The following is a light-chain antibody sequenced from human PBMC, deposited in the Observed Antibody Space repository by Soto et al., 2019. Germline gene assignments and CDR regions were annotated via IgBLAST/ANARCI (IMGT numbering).Light chain of an antibody. V-gene: IGLV1-44*01. CDR3: AAWDDSLNGWV. CDR1: SSNIGSHT. J-gene: IGLJ3*02. CDR2: SNN. Sequence: QSVLTQPPSVSGTPGQRVTISCSGSSSNIGSHTVSWYQQLPGTAPKLLIYSNNQRPSGVPDRFSGSKSGTSASLAISGLQSEVEADYYCAAWDDSLNGWVFGGGTKVTVL.